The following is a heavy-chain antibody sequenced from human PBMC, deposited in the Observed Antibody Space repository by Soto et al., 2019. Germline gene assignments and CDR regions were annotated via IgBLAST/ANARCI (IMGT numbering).Heavy chain of an antibody. CDR3: ARPTSYYDFWSGYYNYYYYYYMDV. CDR1: GFTFSSYW. D-gene: IGHD3-3*01. CDR2: IKQDGSEK. J-gene: IGHJ6*03. Sequence: GGSLRLSCAASGFTFSSYWMSWVRQAPGKGLEWVANIKQDGSEKYYVDSVKGRFTISRDNAKNSLYLQMNSLRAEDTAVYYCARPTSYYDFWSGYYNYYYYYYMDVWGKGTTVTVSS. V-gene: IGHV3-7*01.